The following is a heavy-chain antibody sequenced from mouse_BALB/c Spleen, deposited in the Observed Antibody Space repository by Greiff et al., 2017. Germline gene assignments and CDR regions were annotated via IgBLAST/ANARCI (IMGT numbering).Heavy chain of an antibody. CDR1: GYTFTDYA. D-gene: IGHD2-14*01. V-gene: IGHV1-67*01. CDR2: ISTYNGNT. J-gene: IGHJ4*01. CDR3: ARGDEVRRKYYAMDY. Sequence: VKLQESGPEVVRPGVSVKISCKGSGYTFTDYAMHWVKQSHAKSLEWIGVISTYNGNTNYNQKFKGKATMTVDKSSSTAYMELARLTSEDSAIYYCARGDEVRRKYYAMDYWGQGTSVTVSS.